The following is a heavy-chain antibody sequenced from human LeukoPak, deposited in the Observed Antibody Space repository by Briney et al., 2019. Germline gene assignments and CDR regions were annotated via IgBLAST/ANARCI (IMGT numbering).Heavy chain of an antibody. CDR1: GGSISSYY. CDR2: IYYSGST. D-gene: IGHD6-19*01. V-gene: IGHV4-59*01. CDR3: ARDAVAGAYDY. J-gene: IGHJ4*02. Sequence: SETLSLTCTVSGGSISSYYWSWIRQPPGKGLEWIGYIYYSGSTNYNPSLKSRVTISVDTSKNQFSLKLSSVTAADTAVYYCARDAVAGAYDYWGQGTLVTVSS.